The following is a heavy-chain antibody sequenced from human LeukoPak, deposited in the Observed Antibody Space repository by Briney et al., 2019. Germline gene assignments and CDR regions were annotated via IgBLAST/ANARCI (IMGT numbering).Heavy chain of an antibody. V-gene: IGHV3-30*04. CDR3: ARRGYYDSSGYYYFDY. Sequence: GALGLSCAASGFPFSSFGIAWVRQAPGKGLGWGAGISYDGSNKYYADSVKGRFTISRDNSKNTLYLQMNSLRAEDTAVYYCARRGYYDSSGYYYFDYWGQGTLVTVSS. J-gene: IGHJ4*02. D-gene: IGHD3-22*01. CDR2: ISYDGSNK. CDR1: GFPFSSFG.